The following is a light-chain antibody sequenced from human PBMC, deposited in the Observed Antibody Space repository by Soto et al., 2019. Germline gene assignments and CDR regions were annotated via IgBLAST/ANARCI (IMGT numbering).Light chain of an antibody. CDR2: GAS. J-gene: IGKJ1*01. CDR3: QQYNNWPQT. V-gene: IGKV3-15*01. Sequence: IVMTQSPAALSVSPGERATLSCRASQSVSSNLAWYQQKPGQAPRLLIYGASTRATGIPARFSGSGSGTEFTLTISSLQPEDFAVYYCQQYNNWPQTFGQGTKVDIK. CDR1: QSVSSN.